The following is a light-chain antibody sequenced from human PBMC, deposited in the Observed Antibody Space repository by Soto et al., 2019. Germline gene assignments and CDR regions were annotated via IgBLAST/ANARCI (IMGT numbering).Light chain of an antibody. CDR2: DAS. J-gene: IGKJ1*01. CDR1: QSVSIS. Sequence: IVLTHSPGTLSLSPGKRATLSCRASQSVSISLAWYQQKPGQAPRLLIYDASNRATGVPARFSGSGSGTDFTLTVSSLEPEDFAVYYCQQYGSSQWTFGQGTKVDIK. V-gene: IGKV3-20*01. CDR3: QQYGSSQWT.